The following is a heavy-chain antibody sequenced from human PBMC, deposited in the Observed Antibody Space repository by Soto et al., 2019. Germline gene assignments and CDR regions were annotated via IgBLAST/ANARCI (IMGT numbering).Heavy chain of an antibody. J-gene: IGHJ3*02. D-gene: IGHD3-22*01. Sequence: SNSAIIWVRQSPSRGLEWLGRTYYRSKWYNDYAVSVKSRITINPDTSKNQFSLQLNSVTPEDTAVYYCAREVTMIVVVIRGAFDIWGQGTMVTVS. CDR3: AREVTMIVVVIRGAFDI. CDR1: SNSAI. V-gene: IGHV6-1*01. CDR2: TYYRSKWYN.